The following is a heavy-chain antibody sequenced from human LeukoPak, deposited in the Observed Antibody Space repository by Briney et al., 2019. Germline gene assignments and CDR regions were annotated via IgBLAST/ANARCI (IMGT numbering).Heavy chain of an antibody. D-gene: IGHD6-13*01. CDR2: INSGSSYT. J-gene: IGHJ5*02. V-gene: IGHV3-11*06. Sequence: GGSLRLSCAASGFTFSDYYMSWIRQAPGKGLEWVSYINSGSSYTNYADSVKGRFTISRDNAKNSLYLQMNSLRAEDTAVYYCARVAAVWFDPWGQGTLVTVSS. CDR1: GFTFSDYY. CDR3: ARVAAVWFDP.